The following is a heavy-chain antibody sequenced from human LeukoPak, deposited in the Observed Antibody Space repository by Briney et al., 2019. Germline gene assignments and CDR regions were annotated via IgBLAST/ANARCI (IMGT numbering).Heavy chain of an antibody. J-gene: IGHJ4*02. V-gene: IGHV3-21*01. Sequence: NPGGSLRLSCAASGFTFSSYSMNWVRQAPGKGLEWVSSISSSSSYIYYADSVKGRFTISRDNAKNSLYLQMNSLRAEDTAVYYCARVKQPAYYDFWSGYLDYWGQETLVTVSS. CDR1: GFTFSSYS. CDR3: ARVKQPAYYDFWSGYLDY. D-gene: IGHD3-3*01. CDR2: ISSSSSYI.